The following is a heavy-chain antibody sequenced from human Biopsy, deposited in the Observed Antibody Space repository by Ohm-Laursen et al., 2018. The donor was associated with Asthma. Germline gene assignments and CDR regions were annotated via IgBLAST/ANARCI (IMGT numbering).Heavy chain of an antibody. V-gene: IGHV3-30*18. D-gene: IGHD5/OR15-5a*01. J-gene: IGHJ6*02. CDR2: TTFAEGTQ. CDR3: AKDQVRGSSVGVYRNYGMDV. Sequence: SLRLSCSASGFSGLTFHDFGMHWVRQAPGKGLEGVAATTFAEGTQYYTDSVKGRFTISRDNFKNTLFLQLNNVRAEDTGLYFCAKDQVRGSSVGVYRNYGMDVWGQGTTVTVSS. CDR1: GFSGLTFHDFG.